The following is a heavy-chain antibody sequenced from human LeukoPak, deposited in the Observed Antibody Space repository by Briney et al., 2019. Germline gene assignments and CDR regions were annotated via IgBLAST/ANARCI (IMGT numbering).Heavy chain of an antibody. CDR1: GFTFNSYG. CDR2: IWYDGTKK. Sequence: GGSLRLSCAASGFTFNSYGMHWVRQAPGKGLEWVAVIWYDGTKKFYADSVKGRFTISRDNSKNTLYLQMNSLRAEDTAVYYCAKAEMYYDSSGYGGGYFDYWGQGTLVTVSS. V-gene: IGHV3-33*06. J-gene: IGHJ4*02. CDR3: AKAEMYYDSSGYGGGYFDY. D-gene: IGHD3-22*01.